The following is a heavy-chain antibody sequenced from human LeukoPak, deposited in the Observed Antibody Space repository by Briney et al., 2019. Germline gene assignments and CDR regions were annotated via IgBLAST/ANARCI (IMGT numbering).Heavy chain of an antibody. Sequence: AGGSLRLSCAASGFTFNRYAMSWDRQAPEKGLEWVATISGSGGGTYYADSVKGRFTISRGDSKNTLYLQMNSLRAEDTAVYYCARAAVASPGDVWGQGTTVTVSS. J-gene: IGHJ6*02. V-gene: IGHV3-23*01. D-gene: IGHD6-19*01. CDR3: ARAAVASPGDV. CDR2: ISGSGGGT. CDR1: GFTFNRYA.